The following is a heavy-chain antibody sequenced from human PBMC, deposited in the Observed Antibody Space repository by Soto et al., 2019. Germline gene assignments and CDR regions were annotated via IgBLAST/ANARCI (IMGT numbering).Heavy chain of an antibody. Sequence: ASVKVSCKASGYTFIDFFIYWVRQAPGQGLEWMGWINPNSGGTHYAEKFQGWVTLTRDTSISTTYMELGRLRSNDTAVYYCAKGGGGYSGYHLAYWGQGTLVTVSS. CDR3: AKGGGGYSGYHLAY. CDR1: GYTFIDFF. CDR2: INPNSGGT. J-gene: IGHJ4*02. D-gene: IGHD5-12*01. V-gene: IGHV1-2*04.